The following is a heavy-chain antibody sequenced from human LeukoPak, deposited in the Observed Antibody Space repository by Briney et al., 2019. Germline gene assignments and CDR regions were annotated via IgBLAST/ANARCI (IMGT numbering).Heavy chain of an antibody. D-gene: IGHD3-22*01. Sequence: SETLSLTCRVSGGSISSYYWSWIRQPPGKGLEWIGYIYYSGRTSYNPSLKSLVTISVDTSKNQFSLRLRSVTAADTAVYYCARVTGYMIEDYFDYWGQGTLVTVSS. V-gene: IGHV4-59*01. J-gene: IGHJ4*02. CDR1: GGSISSYY. CDR2: IYYSGRT. CDR3: ARVTGYMIEDYFDY.